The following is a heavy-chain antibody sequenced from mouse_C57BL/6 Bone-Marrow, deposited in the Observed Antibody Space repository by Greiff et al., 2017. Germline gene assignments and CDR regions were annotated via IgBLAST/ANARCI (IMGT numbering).Heavy chain of an antibody. D-gene: IGHD1-1*01. CDR1: GFNIKDYY. V-gene: IGHV14-2*01. CDR2: IDPEDGET. CDR3: ARWTVVAPSYWYFDV. Sequence: EVQLQHSGAELVKPGASVKLSCTASGFNIKDYYMHWVKQRTEQGLEWIGRIDPEDGETKYAPKFQGKATITADTSSNTAYLQLSSLTSEDTAVYYCARWTVVAPSYWYFDVWGTGTTVTVSS. J-gene: IGHJ1*03.